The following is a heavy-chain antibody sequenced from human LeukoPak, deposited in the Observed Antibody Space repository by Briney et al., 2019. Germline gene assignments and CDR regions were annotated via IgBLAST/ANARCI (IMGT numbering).Heavy chain of an antibody. CDR1: GFTFSSYS. CDR2: ISSSSSYI. Sequence: GGSLRLSCAASGFTFSSYSMNWVRQAPGKGLEWVSSISSSSSYIYYADSVKGRFTISRDNAKNSLYLQMNSLRAEDTAVYYCAKDLLLEWLLSPLDYWGQGTLVTVSS. CDR3: AKDLLLEWLLSPLDY. V-gene: IGHV3-21*01. J-gene: IGHJ4*02. D-gene: IGHD3-3*01.